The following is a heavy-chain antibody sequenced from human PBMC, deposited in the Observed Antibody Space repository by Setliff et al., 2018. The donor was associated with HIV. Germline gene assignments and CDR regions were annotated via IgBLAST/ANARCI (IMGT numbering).Heavy chain of an antibody. CDR1: GYSISSGYY. CDR3: ASSSPGYYDILTGYYEGYYFDY. Sequence: SETLSLTCAVSGYSISSGYYWGWIRQPPGKGLEWVGSIYHSGTTYYNPSLKSRVTISGDTSKNQFSLKLSSVTAADTAVYYCASSSPGYYDILTGYYEGYYFDYWGQGTLVTVSS. J-gene: IGHJ4*02. D-gene: IGHD3-9*01. CDR2: IYHSGTT. V-gene: IGHV4-38-2*01.